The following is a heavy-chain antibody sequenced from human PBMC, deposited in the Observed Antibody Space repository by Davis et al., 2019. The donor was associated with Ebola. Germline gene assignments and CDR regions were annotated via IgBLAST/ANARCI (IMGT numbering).Heavy chain of an antibody. D-gene: IGHD1-26*01. CDR1: GFIFSSYV. CDR3: AKDTSNIWFDI. Sequence: GESLKISCAVSGFIFSSYVMSWVRQAPGKGLEWVSTLGTSADTYYADSVKGRFTISRDNSKNTLYLQMNGLRVGDTAIYYCAKDTSNIWFDIWGQGTMVTVSS. V-gene: IGHV3-23*01. CDR2: LGTSADT. J-gene: IGHJ3*02.